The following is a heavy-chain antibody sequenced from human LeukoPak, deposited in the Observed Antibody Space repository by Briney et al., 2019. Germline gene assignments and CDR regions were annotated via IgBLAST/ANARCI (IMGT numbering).Heavy chain of an antibody. J-gene: IGHJ4*02. D-gene: IGHD6-19*01. Sequence: ASVNVSCKASGYTFTGYYMHWVRQAPGQGLEWMGWINPNSGGTNYAQKFQGRVTMTRDTSISTAYMELSRLRSDDTAVYYCARDRGGAVAGWDYWGQGTLVTVSS. CDR3: ARDRGGAVAGWDY. CDR1: GYTFTGYY. CDR2: INPNSGGT. V-gene: IGHV1-2*02.